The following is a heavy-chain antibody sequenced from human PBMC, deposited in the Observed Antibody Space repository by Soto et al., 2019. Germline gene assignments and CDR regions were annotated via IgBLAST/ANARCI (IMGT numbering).Heavy chain of an antibody. D-gene: IGHD2-2*01. CDR1: GGSVSSGSFY. CDR3: AASAPPATNYYYAMDV. CDR2: FYDSGST. V-gene: IGHV4-61*01. Sequence: PSETLSLTCTVSGGSVSSGSFYWSWIRWPPGKGLEWIGYFYDSGSTNYNPSLRSRVTMSVDTSKNQFSLKLSSVTAAYTAVYYCAASAPPATNYYYAMDVWGQGTTVTGSS. J-gene: IGHJ6*02.